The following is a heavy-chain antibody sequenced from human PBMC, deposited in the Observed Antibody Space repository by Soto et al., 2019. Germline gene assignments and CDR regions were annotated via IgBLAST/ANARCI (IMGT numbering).Heavy chain of an antibody. Sequence: GGSLRLSCAASGFAFDDYGMSWVRQAPGKGLNWVSTISGSGRSTYYADSVRGRFTISRDNSKNTLYLQINSLRAEDTAVYYCAKSLRSTCPTYWGQGTLVTVSS. D-gene: IGHD3-16*02. CDR1: GFAFDDYG. J-gene: IGHJ4*02. V-gene: IGHV3-23*01. CDR3: AKSLRSTCPTY. CDR2: ISGSGRST.